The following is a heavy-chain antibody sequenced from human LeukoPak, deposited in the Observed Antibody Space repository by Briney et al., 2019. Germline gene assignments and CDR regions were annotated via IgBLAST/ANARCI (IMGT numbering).Heavy chain of an antibody. CDR3: AKEKEGGHFDL. CDR1: GFTFSSYG. V-gene: IGHV3-30*18. J-gene: IGHJ2*01. D-gene: IGHD1-26*01. Sequence: GRSLRLSCAASGFTFSSYGMHWVRQAPGKGLGWVAVISYDGSNKYYADSVKGRFTISRDNSKNTLYLQMNSLRAEDTAVYYCAKEKEGGHFDLWGRGTLVTVSS. CDR2: ISYDGSNK.